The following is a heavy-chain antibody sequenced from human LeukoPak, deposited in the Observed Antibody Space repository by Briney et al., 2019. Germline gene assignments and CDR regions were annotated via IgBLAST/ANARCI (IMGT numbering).Heavy chain of an antibody. D-gene: IGHD2-2*01. CDR1: GFTFSNYG. CDR2: LSGSGGST. J-gene: IGHJ4*02. Sequence: PGRSLRLSCAASGFTFSNYGVSWVRQAPGKGLEWVSGLSGSGGSTYYADSVRGRFTISRDNSKNTLYLQMNSLRAEDTAVYYCAKMGDDIVVVPAAFFDYWGQGTLVTVSS. V-gene: IGHV3-23*01. CDR3: AKMGDDIVVVPAAFFDY.